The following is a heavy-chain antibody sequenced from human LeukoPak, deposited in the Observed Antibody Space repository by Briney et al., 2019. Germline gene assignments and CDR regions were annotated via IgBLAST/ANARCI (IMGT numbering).Heavy chain of an antibody. D-gene: IGHD5-24*01. V-gene: IGHV3-48*03. J-gene: IGHJ6*02. Sequence: GGSLRLSCAASGFTLSSYEMNWVRQAPGKGLEWVSFISSSVSTIYYADSAKGRFTVSRDNARNSLYLQMNSLRAEDTAIYYCARDGSRDSYYYYGMDVWGQGTTVTVSS. CDR3: ARDGSRDSYYYYGMDV. CDR1: GFTLSSYE. CDR2: ISSSVSTI.